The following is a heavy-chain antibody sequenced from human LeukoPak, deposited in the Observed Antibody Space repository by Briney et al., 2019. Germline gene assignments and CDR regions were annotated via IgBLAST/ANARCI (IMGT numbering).Heavy chain of an antibody. D-gene: IGHD3-16*01. V-gene: IGHV4-59*08. CDR3: ATGGMMRFDL. J-gene: IGHJ4*02. Sequence: SETLSLTCTVSGGSISSYYWSWIRQPPGKGLEWIGYIYYSGSTNYNPSLKSQVTISVDTSKNQFSLKLSSVTAADTAVYYCATGGMMRFDLWGQGTLVTVSS. CDR2: IYYSGST. CDR1: GGSISSYY.